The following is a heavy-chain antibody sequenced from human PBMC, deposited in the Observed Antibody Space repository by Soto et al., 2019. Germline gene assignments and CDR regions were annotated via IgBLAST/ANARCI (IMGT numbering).Heavy chain of an antibody. V-gene: IGHV4-30-4*01. J-gene: IGHJ5*02. D-gene: IGHD3-16*01. CDR1: GGSISSGDYY. CDR3: ARGREPHRMGDWFDP. Sequence: PSETLSLTCTVSGGSISSGDYYWSWIRQPPGKGLEWIGYIYYSGSTYCNPSLKSRVTISVDTSKNQFSLKLSSVTAADTAVYYCARGREPHRMGDWFDPWGQGTLVTVSS. CDR2: IYYSGST.